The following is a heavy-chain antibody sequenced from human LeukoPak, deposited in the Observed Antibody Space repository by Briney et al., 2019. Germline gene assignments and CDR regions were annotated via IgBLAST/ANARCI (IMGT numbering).Heavy chain of an antibody. D-gene: IGHD2-2*02. CDR2: IYYSGST. CDR3: ARGDGVVVPAAIGLSYYYYGMDV. J-gene: IGHJ6*02. CDR1: GGSLSSGGYY. V-gene: IGHV4-31*03. Sequence: SDTLSLTCTVSGGSLSSGGYYWSWIRQQPGKGLEWIGYIYYSGSTYYNPSLKSRVTISVDTSKNQFSLRLSSVTAADTAVYYCARGDGVVVPAAIGLSYYYYGMDVWGQGTTVTVSS.